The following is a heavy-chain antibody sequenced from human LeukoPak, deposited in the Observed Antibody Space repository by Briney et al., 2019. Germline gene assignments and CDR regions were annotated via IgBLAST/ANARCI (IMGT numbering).Heavy chain of an antibody. CDR1: GGSISSSKW. J-gene: IGHJ4*02. Sequence: PSGTLSLTCAVSGGSISSSKWWSWVRQPPGKGLEWIGEIYHSGSTNYNPSLKSRVTISVDESKNQFSLKMTSVTAADTAVYYCARKGYSSPYYFDYWGQGTLVTVSS. CDR2: IYHSGST. D-gene: IGHD3-22*01. CDR3: ARKGYSSPYYFDY. V-gene: IGHV4-4*02.